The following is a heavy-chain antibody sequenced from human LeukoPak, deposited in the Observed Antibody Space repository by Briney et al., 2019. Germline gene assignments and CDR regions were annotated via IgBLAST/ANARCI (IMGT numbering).Heavy chain of an antibody. CDR1: GYSFTSYW. V-gene: IGHV5-51*01. CDR3: ARRAGGWGAFDI. CDR2: IYPGDSDT. Sequence: GESLKISCKGSGYSFTSYWIGWVRQMPGKGLEWMGIIYPGDSDTRYSPSFQGQVSISADKSISTAYLEWSSLKASDTGLYYWARRAGGWGAFDIWGQGTMVTVSS. D-gene: IGHD3-16*01. J-gene: IGHJ3*02.